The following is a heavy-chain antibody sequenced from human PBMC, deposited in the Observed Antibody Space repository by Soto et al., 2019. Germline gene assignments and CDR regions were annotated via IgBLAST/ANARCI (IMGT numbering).Heavy chain of an antibody. CDR1: GYTFTSYA. CDR3: ASHNCTNGVCRLFDY. CDR2: INAGNGNT. Sequence: GASVKVSCKASGYTFTSYAMHWVRQAPGQRLEWMGWINAGNGNTKYSQKFQGRVTITRDTSASTAYMELSSLRSEDTAVYYCASHNCTNGVCRLFDYWGRGTLVTVSP. V-gene: IGHV1-3*01. D-gene: IGHD2-8*01. J-gene: IGHJ4*02.